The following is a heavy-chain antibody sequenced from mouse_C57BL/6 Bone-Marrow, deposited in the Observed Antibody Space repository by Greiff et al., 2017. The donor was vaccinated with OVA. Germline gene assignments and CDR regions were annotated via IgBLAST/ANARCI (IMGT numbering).Heavy chain of an antibody. CDR2: ISNGGGST. J-gene: IGHJ1*03. D-gene: IGHD1-1*01. CDR3: ARQQFYYYGSSYDWYFDV. Sequence: EVKLVESGGGLVQPGGSLKLSCAASGFTFSDYYMYWVRQTPEKRLEWVAYISNGGGSTYYPDTVKGRFTISRDNAKNTLYLQMSRLKSEDTAMYYCARQQFYYYGSSYDWYFDVWGTGTTVTVSS. CDR1: GFTFSDYY. V-gene: IGHV5-12*01.